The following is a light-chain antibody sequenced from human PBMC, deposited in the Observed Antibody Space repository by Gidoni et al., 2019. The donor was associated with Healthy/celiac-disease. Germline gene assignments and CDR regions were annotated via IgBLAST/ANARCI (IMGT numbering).Light chain of an antibody. CDR1: PSVSSY. J-gene: IGKJ4*01. CDR3: QQRSNWPPLT. V-gene: IGKV3-11*01. CDR2: DAS. Sequence: EIVLTQSPATLSLSPGERATLSCRASPSVSSYLAWYQQKPGQAPRLLIDDASNRATGIPARFSGSGSGTDFTLTISSLEPEDFAVYYCQQRSNWPPLTFGGGTKVEIK.